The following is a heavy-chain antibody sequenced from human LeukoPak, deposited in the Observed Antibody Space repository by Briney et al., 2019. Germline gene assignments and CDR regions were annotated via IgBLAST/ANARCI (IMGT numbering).Heavy chain of an antibody. J-gene: IGHJ5*02. V-gene: IGHV3-23*01. CDR1: GVTFSNYA. D-gene: IGHD2-15*01. CDR2: IYGSDDKT. Sequence: PGGALRLSCVASGVTFSNYARSWVGQAPGRGLEVVSGIYGSDDKTVYGDAVKGPFTISRDNSKNTLYLQMNSLRADDTAVYYCAKTQGYYDAWGQGALVTASS. CDR3: AKTQGYYDA.